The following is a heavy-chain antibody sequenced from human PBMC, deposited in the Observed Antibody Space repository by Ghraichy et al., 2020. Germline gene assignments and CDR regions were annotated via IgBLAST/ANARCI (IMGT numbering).Heavy chain of an antibody. J-gene: IGHJ4*02. CDR3: VKDQLWELPHYFDY. V-gene: IGHV3-23*01. D-gene: IGHD1-26*01. CDR1: GFTFSTYA. CDR2: ISPSGGST. Sequence: KLSCAASGFTFSTYAMSWVRQAPGKGLEWVSVISPSGGSTYYADSVKGRFTISRDNSKNTLYLQMNSLRAEDTAVYYCVKDQLWELPHYFDYWGQGTLVTVSS.